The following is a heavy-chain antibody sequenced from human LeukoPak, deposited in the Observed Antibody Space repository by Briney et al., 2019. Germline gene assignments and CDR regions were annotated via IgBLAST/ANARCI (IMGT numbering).Heavy chain of an antibody. Sequence: KPSETLSLTCTVSGYSISSGYYWGWIRPPPGKGLEWIGSIYHSGSTYYNPSLKSRVTISVDTSKNQFSLKLSSVTAADTAVYYCARGPTTGEFDYWGQGTLVTVSS. V-gene: IGHV4-38-2*02. CDR2: IYHSGST. CDR3: ARGPTTGEFDY. J-gene: IGHJ4*02. CDR1: GYSISSGYY. D-gene: IGHD1-1*01.